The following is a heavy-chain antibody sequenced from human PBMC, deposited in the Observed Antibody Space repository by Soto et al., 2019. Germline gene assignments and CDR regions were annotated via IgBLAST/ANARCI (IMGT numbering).Heavy chain of an antibody. Sequence: SETLSLTCTVSGGSISSGGYYWSWIRQHPGKGLEWIGYIYYSGSTYYNPSLKSRVTISVDTSKNQFSLKLSSVTAADTAVYYCARDWSRGVFFDYWGQGTLVTVSS. D-gene: IGHD3-10*01. V-gene: IGHV4-31*03. J-gene: IGHJ4*02. CDR1: GGSISSGGYY. CDR3: ARDWSRGVFFDY. CDR2: IYYSGST.